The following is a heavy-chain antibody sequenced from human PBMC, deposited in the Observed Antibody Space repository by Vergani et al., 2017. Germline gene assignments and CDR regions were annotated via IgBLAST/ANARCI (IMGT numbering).Heavy chain of an antibody. CDR1: GFTFSSYG. Sequence: QVQLVESGGGVVQPGRSLRLSCAASGFTFSSYGMHWVRQAPGKGLGWVAVIWYDGSNKYYADSVKGRFTISRDNSKNTLYLQMNSLRAEDTAVYYCARESFGGSYSSDFDYWGQGTLVTVSS. V-gene: IGHV3-33*01. J-gene: IGHJ4*02. CDR2: IWYDGSNK. CDR3: ARESFGGSYSSDFDY. D-gene: IGHD1-26*01.